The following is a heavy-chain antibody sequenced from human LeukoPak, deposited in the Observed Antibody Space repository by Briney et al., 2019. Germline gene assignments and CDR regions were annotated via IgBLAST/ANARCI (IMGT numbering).Heavy chain of an antibody. V-gene: IGHV1-46*01. D-gene: IGHD3-22*01. CDR2: INPSGGSA. J-gene: IGHJ4*02. CDR1: GYTFTSYY. CDR3: ARNAEPQYYGRSGHADY. Sequence: ASVKVSCKASGYTFTSYYMHWVRQAPGQGLEWMGIINPSGGSASYAQKFQGRVTMTRDMSTSTVYMELSSLRSEDTAVYYCARNAEPQYYGRSGHADYWGQGTLVTVSS.